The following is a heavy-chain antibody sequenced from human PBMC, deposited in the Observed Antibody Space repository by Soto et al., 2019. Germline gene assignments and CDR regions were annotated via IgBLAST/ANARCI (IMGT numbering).Heavy chain of an antibody. J-gene: IGHJ4*02. D-gene: IGHD3-10*01. CDR2: IWYDGSNK. CDR1: GFTFSSYG. CDR3: ARSSYYYGSGSHPFDY. V-gene: IGHV3-33*01. Sequence: QVQLVESGGGVVQPGRSLRLSCAASGFTFSSYGMHWVRQAPGKGLEWVAVIWYDGSNKYYADSVKGRFTISRDNSKNTLYLQMNSLRAEDTAVYYCARSSYYYGSGSHPFDYWGQGTLVTVSS.